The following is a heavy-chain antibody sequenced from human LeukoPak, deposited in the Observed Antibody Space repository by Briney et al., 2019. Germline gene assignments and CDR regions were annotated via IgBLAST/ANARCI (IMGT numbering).Heavy chain of an antibody. CDR1: GYTFTSYG. V-gene: IGHV1-18*01. Sequence: ASVKVSCKASGYTFTSYGISWVRQAPGQGLEWMGWISAYNGNTNYAQKLQGRVTITADESTSTAYMELSSLRSEDTAVYYCARDDSSGQGHDYWGQGTLVTVSS. CDR2: ISAYNGNT. CDR3: ARDDSSGQGHDY. J-gene: IGHJ4*02. D-gene: IGHD3-22*01.